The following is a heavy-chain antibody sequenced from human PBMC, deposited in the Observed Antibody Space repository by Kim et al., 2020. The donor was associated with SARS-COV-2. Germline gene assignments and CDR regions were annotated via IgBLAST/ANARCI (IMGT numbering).Heavy chain of an antibody. CDR1: GFTFSSYA. D-gene: IGHD1-7*01. V-gene: IGHV3-30*04. CDR2: ISYDGSNK. J-gene: IGHJ4*02. Sequence: GGSLRLSCAASGFTFSSYAMHWVRQAPGKGLEWVAVISYDGSNKYYADSVKGRFTISRDNSKNTLYLQMNSLRAEDTAVYYCAITGPVELELGFWGQGTLVTVSS. CDR3: AITGPVELELGF.